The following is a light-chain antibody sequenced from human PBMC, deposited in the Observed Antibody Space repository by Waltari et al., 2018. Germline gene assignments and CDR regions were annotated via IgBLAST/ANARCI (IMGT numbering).Light chain of an antibody. CDR2: GAS. V-gene: IGKV1-5*03. CDR3: QQYKSYKT. Sequence: DIQMTQSPSTLSASVGDTFIISCRASQSITTSLAWYQQKPGKAPDVLIYGASNLESGVPSRFSGSGSGPEFTLTISSLQPDDFATDYCQQYKSYKTFGQGTRVEIK. J-gene: IGKJ1*01. CDR1: QSITTS.